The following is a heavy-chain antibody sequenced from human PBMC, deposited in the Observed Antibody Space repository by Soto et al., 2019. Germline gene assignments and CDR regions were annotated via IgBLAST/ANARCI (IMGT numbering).Heavy chain of an antibody. CDR3: ARGDYGDYGHHFDY. CDR1: GYSFTSYW. J-gene: IGHJ4*02. V-gene: IGHV5-51*01. Sequence: GESLKISCQGSGYSFTSYWIGWVRQMPGKGLEWMGLIYPSDSDTNYNPSLKSQVTISVDTSKNQFSLKLSSVTAADTAVYYCARGDYGDYGHHFDYWGQGTLVTVSS. CDR2: IYPSDSDT. D-gene: IGHD4-17*01.